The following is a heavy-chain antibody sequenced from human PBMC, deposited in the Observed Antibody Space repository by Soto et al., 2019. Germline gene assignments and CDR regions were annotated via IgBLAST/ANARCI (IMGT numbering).Heavy chain of an antibody. CDR3: ARDGREASGMDV. CDR1: VGSISSHY. D-gene: IGHD1-26*01. V-gene: IGHV4-59*11. CDR2: IYYRGST. J-gene: IGHJ6*02. Sequence: PSETLSLTCTVSVGSISSHYWSWVRQAPGKGLEWIGHIYYRGSTSYNPSLRSRSTISVDTSNNQFSLKLNSVTTADTAVYYCARDGREASGMDVWGQGTKVTVSS.